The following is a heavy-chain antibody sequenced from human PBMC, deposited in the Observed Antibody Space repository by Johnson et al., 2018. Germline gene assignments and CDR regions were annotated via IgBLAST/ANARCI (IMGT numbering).Heavy chain of an antibody. V-gene: IGHV3-9*01. Sequence: VQLVQSGGGLVQPGRSLRLSCAASGFPFDDYAMHWVRQAPGKGLEWVSGISWNSGSIGYADSVKGRFTISRDNAKNSRYLQMNSLRAVDTAVYYCARTRGGGAFDIWGQGTMVTVS. D-gene: IGHD3-10*01. CDR2: ISWNSGSI. J-gene: IGHJ3*02. CDR3: ARTRGGGAFDI. CDR1: GFPFDDYA.